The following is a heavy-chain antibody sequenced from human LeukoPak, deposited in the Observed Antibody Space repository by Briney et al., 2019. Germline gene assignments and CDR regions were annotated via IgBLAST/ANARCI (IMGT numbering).Heavy chain of an antibody. Sequence: GSLRLSCAASGFTFSSYSMNRVRQAPGKGLEWVSSISSSSSYIYYADSVKGRFTISRDNAKNSLYLQMNSLRAEDTAVYYCARDPYYYDSSGPYYYYYMDVWGKGTTVTVSS. J-gene: IGHJ6*03. CDR3: ARDPYYYDSSGPYYYYYMDV. V-gene: IGHV3-21*01. CDR2: ISSSSSYI. D-gene: IGHD3-22*01. CDR1: GFTFSSYS.